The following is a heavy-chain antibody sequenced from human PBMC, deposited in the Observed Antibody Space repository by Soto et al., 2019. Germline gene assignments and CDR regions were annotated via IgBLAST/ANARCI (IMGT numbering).Heavy chain of an antibody. CDR3: ARGGDSSSWYWFDP. CDR1: GGTFSSYA. Sequence: SSVKVSCKSSGGTFSSYAFSWVRQAPGQGLEWMGGIIPIFGSVKYAQKFQGRVTISADESSSTAYMELSSLRSEDTAVYYCARGGDSSSWYWFDPWGQGTLVTVSS. J-gene: IGHJ5*02. V-gene: IGHV1-69*13. CDR2: IIPIFGSV. D-gene: IGHD2-2*01.